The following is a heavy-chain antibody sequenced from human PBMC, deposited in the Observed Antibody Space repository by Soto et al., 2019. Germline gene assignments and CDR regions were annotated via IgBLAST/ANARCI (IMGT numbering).Heavy chain of an antibody. CDR2: IDKVGTDS. Sequence: EVQLVESGGGLFNLGGSLSFSVAASEFTLGGRWWHWVRQAPGKGLGWVSGIDKVGTDSTYADSVKGRFTSSRDNAKNTVYLQMNSLRVEDTAVYYCARGWFGPDVWGKGTTVTVSS. D-gene: IGHD3-10*01. J-gene: IGHJ6*03. V-gene: IGHV3-74*01. CDR3: ARGWFGPDV. CDR1: EFTLGGRW.